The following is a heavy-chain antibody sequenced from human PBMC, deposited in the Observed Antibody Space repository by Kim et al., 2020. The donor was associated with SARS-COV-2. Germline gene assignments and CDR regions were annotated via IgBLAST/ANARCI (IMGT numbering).Heavy chain of an antibody. CDR3: AKAGSSYGSGPDY. CDR1: GFTVNDYD. J-gene: IGHJ4*01. Sequence: GGSLRLSCAASGFTVNDYDMRWVRLTPGKGLEWVSGIRWDSGSLGYADSVKGRFTISRDNAKNSLYLQMNSLRPEATALYYCAKAGSSYGSGPDYWGHGT. D-gene: IGHD3-10*01. V-gene: IGHV3-9*01. CDR2: IRWDSGSL.